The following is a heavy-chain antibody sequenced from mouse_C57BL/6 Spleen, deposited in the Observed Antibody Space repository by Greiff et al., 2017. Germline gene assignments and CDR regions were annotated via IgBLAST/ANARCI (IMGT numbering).Heavy chain of an antibody. J-gene: IGHJ4*01. Sequence: QVQLQQPGAELVKPGASVKMSCKASGYTFTSYWITWVKQRPGQGLEWIGDIYPGSGSTNYNEKFNSKATLTADTSSSTAYSKLSSLTSGDSAVYYCARTLITTVGGNAMDYWGQGTSVTVSS. V-gene: IGHV1-55*01. CDR3: ARTLITTVGGNAMDY. D-gene: IGHD1-1*01. CDR2: IYPGSGST. CDR1: GYTFTSYW.